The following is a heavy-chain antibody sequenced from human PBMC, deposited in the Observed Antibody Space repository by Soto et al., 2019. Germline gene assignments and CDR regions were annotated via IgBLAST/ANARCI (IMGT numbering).Heavy chain of an antibody. CDR3: AREPYDYIWGSSTNWFDP. CDR2: IYYSGST. Sequence: SETLSLTCTVSGGSISSYYWSWIRQPPGKGLEWIGYIYYSGSTNYNPSLKSRVTISVDTSKNQFSLKLSSVTAADTAVYYCAREPYDYIWGSSTNWFDPWGQGTLVTVSS. J-gene: IGHJ5*02. CDR1: GGSISSYY. V-gene: IGHV4-59*01. D-gene: IGHD3-16*01.